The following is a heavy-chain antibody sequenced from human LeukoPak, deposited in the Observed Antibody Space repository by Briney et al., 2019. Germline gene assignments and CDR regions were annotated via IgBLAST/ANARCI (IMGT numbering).Heavy chain of an antibody. CDR1: GFTVSSNY. D-gene: IGHD4-17*01. V-gene: IGHV3-53*01. Sequence: GGSLRLSCAASGFTVSSNYMSWVRQAPGKGLEWVSVIYSGGSTYYADSVKGRFTISRDNSKNTLYLQMNSLRAEDTAVYYCARDRRGLRGRQYYFDYWCQGNPVTVSS. CDR3: ARDRRGLRGRQYYFDY. J-gene: IGHJ4*02. CDR2: IYSGGST.